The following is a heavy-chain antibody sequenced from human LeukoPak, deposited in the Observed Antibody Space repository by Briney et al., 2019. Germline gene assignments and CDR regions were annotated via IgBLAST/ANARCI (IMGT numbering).Heavy chain of an antibody. V-gene: IGHV3-30*03. J-gene: IGHJ4*02. CDR2: ISYDGSNK. CDR1: GFTFSSYG. CDR3: ARDAYYYDSSGYLGY. D-gene: IGHD3-22*01. Sequence: QPGRSLRLSCAASGFTFSSYGMHWVRQAPGKGLEWVAVISYDGSNKYYADSVKGRFTISRDNSKNTLYLQMNSLRAEDTAVYYCARDAYYYDSSGYLGYWGQGTLVTVSS.